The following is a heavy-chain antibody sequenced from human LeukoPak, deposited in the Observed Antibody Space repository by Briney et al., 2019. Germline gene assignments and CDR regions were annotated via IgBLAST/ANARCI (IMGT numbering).Heavy chain of an antibody. J-gene: IGHJ4*02. CDR3: ARDIDIDYDVVTLPI. Sequence: SETLSLTCTVSGGSITNYYWSWTRQPAGKGLEWIGRIYVSGSTNYNPSLKSRVTMSIDTSKSQFSLKLSSVTAADTDVYYCARDIDIDYDVVTLPIWGQGTLVTVSS. CDR1: GGSITNYY. D-gene: IGHD3-22*01. V-gene: IGHV4-4*07. CDR2: IYVSGST.